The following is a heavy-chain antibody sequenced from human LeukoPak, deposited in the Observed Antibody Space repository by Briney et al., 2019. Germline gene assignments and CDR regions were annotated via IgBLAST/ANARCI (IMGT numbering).Heavy chain of an antibody. D-gene: IGHD6-19*01. V-gene: IGHV3-23*01. CDR2: ISGSGGST. Sequence: GGSLRLSFAASGFTFSSYAMSWVRQAPGKGLEWVSAISGSGGSTYYADSVKGRFTISRDNSKNTLYLKMNSLRAEDTAVYYCAKQGLLAVAGETDYFDYWGQGTLVTVSS. J-gene: IGHJ4*02. CDR1: GFTFSSYA. CDR3: AKQGLLAVAGETDYFDY.